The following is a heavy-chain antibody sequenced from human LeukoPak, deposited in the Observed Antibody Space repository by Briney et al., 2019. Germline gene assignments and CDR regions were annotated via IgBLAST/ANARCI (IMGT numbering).Heavy chain of an antibody. CDR1: GFTFSSYS. CDR3: AQAGVGGWYADY. Sequence: KTGGSLRLSCAASGFTFSSYSMNWVRQAPGEGLEWVSSISSSSYIYYADSVKGRFTISRDNAKNSLYLQMNSLRAEDTAVYYCAQAGVGGWYADYWGQGTLVTVSS. D-gene: IGHD6-19*01. J-gene: IGHJ4*02. CDR2: ISSSSYI. V-gene: IGHV3-21*01.